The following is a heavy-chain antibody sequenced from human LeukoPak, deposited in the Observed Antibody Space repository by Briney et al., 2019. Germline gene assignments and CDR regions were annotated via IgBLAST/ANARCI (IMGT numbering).Heavy chain of an antibody. J-gene: IGHJ6*03. V-gene: IGHV1-18*01. CDR1: GYTFTSYG. Sequence: GASVKVSCKASGYTFTSYGISWVRQAPGQGLEWMGWISAYNGNTNYAQKLQGRVTMTTDTSTSTAYMELRSLRSDDTAVYYCASGYDNSNYYYYYMDVWGKGTTVTISS. CDR3: ASGYDNSNYYYYYMDV. D-gene: IGHD3-9*01. CDR2: ISAYNGNT.